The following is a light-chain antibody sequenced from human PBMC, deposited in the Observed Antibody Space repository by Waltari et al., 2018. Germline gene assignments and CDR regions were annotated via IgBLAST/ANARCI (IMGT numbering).Light chain of an antibody. CDR1: QSVLYSSNNLNY. J-gene: IGKJ2*01. V-gene: IGKV4-1*01. Sequence: DIVMTQSPDSLAVSLGERATINCKSSQSVLYSSNNLNYLTWYQQKPAQPPKVLIYWASTRESGVPDRFSGSGSGTDFTLTISSLQAEDVAVYYCQQYYNLPYTFGQGTKLEIK. CDR2: WAS. CDR3: QQYYNLPYT.